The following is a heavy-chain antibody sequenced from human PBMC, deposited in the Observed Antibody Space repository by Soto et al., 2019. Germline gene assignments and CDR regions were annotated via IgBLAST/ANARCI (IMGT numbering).Heavy chain of an antibody. CDR1: GFTFSSYS. D-gene: IGHD3-10*01. Sequence: GGSLRLSCAASGFTFSSYSMNWVRQAPGKGLEWVSSISSSGDYIYYADSVKGRFTVSRDNAKNSLYLQMNSLRAEDTAVYYCARVGSNDGASGSYLPYYMAGWGRGSTVTGAS. J-gene: IGHJ6*03. CDR3: ARVGSNDGASGSYLPYYMAG. V-gene: IGHV3-21*01. CDR2: ISSSGDYI.